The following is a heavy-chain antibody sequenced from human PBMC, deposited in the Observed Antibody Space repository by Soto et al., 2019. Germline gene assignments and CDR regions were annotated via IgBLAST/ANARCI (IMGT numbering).Heavy chain of an antibody. Sequence: QVQLVQSGAEVKKPGASLKVSCKASGYTFTNYGVSWVRQAPGQGLEWMGWMSAYNGNTNYAQKLQGRLTMTTDTATSTVYMELRNLSSDDTALYYGARAVGATIRWFGPWGQGTLVTVAS. D-gene: IGHD1-26*01. CDR1: GYTFTNYG. J-gene: IGHJ5*02. V-gene: IGHV1-18*01. CDR3: ARAVGATIRWFGP. CDR2: MSAYNGNT.